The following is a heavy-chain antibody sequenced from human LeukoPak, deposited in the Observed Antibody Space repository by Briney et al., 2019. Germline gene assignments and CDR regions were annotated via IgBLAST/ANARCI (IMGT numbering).Heavy chain of an antibody. Sequence: GGSLRLSCAASGVTVSSNYMSWVRQAPGKGLEGVSVIYSGGSTYYADSVKGRFTISRDNSKNTLYLQMNSLRAEDTAVYYCARGQVVISEYYFDYWGQGTLVTVSS. D-gene: IGHD3-22*01. CDR1: GVTVSSNY. V-gene: IGHV3-53*01. CDR3: ARGQVVISEYYFDY. J-gene: IGHJ4*02. CDR2: IYSGGST.